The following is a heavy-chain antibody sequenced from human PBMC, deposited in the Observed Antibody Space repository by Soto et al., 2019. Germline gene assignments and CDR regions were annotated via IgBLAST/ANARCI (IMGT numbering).Heavy chain of an antibody. CDR2: IDYSGST. Sequence: SETLSLTCIFAGGSIIGTDYYWGWIRQPPGKGLEWIGSIDYSGSTYYNPSLKSRVTISADTSKNQFSLKLNSVTAADTAMYHCARLSLGRAYYYYAMDVWGQGTTVTVSS. V-gene: IGHV4-39*01. CDR1: GGSIIGTDYY. CDR3: ARLSLGRAYYYYAMDV. J-gene: IGHJ6*02.